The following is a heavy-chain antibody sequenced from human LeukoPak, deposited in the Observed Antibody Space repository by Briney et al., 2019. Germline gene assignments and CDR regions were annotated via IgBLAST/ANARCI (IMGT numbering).Heavy chain of an antibody. CDR3: TRDYTIFGEGYFDS. CDR1: GFTFGDYG. CDR2: IRSKAYGGTT. J-gene: IGHJ4*02. V-gene: IGHV3-49*04. D-gene: IGHD3-3*01. Sequence: GGSLRLSCTASGFTFGDYGMSWVRQAPGKGLEWVGFIRSKAYGGTTEYAASVKSRFTISRDDSKSIAYLQMNSLKTEDTAVYYCTRDYTIFGEGYFDSWGQGTLVTVSS.